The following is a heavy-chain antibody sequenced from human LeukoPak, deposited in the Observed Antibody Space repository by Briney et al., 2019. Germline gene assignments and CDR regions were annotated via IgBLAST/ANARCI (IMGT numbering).Heavy chain of an antibody. CDR3: ARGILHYDILTGYNWFDP. CDR2: IYTTGST. J-gene: IGHJ5*02. CDR1: GGSISSGSYY. D-gene: IGHD3-9*01. Sequence: PSQTLSLTCTVSGGSISSGSYYWSWIRQPAGKGLEWIGRIYTTGSTNYNPSLKSRLTISVDTSKNQFSLKLSSVTAADTAVYYCARGILHYDILTGYNWFDPWGQGTLVTVSS. V-gene: IGHV4-61*02.